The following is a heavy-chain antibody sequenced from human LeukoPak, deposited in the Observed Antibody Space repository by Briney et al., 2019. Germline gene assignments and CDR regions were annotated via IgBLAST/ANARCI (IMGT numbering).Heavy chain of an antibody. V-gene: IGHV3-74*01. Sequence: AGGSLRLSCAASGFTFSSYWMHWVRQAPGKGLVWVSRINSDGSSTSYADSVKGRFTISRDNAKNTLYLQMNSLRAEDTAVYYCAREGAGFDGYSSGWYFGDAFDIWGQGTMVTVSS. J-gene: IGHJ3*02. CDR3: AREGAGFDGYSSGWYFGDAFDI. CDR1: GFTFSSYW. D-gene: IGHD6-19*01. CDR2: INSDGSST.